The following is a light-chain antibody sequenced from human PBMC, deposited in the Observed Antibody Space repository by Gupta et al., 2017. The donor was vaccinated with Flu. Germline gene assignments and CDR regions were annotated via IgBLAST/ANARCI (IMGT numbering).Light chain of an antibody. CDR3: SSYAGSDTLV. V-gene: IGLV2-11*01. CDR2: DVS. Sequence: QSALTQPRSVSGAPGQSVTISCTGTSSDVGGYNYVSCYQQHPGNAPKLMIYDVSRRPAGVPGRFSGSKAGNTASLTISGLQEEEAADYYCSSYAGSDTLVFGGGTKLTVL. CDR1: SSDVGGYNY. J-gene: IGLJ2*01.